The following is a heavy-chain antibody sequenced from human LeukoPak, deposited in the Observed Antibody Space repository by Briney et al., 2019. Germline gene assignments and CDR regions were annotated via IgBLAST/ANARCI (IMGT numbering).Heavy chain of an antibody. CDR3: ARRGYYAVDV. J-gene: IGHJ6*02. D-gene: IGHD3-10*01. CDR1: GGSISSYY. V-gene: IGHV4-4*07. Sequence: SETLSLTCTVSGGSISSYYWSWIRQPAGKGLEWIGRIYTSGSTNYNPSLKSRVSMSVDTSKNHFSLNLSSLTAADTAVYFCARRGYYAVDVWGQGILVIVSS. CDR2: IYTSGST.